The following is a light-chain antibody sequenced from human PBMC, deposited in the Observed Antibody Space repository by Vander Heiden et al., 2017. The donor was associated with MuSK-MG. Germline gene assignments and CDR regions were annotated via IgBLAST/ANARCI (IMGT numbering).Light chain of an antibody. CDR1: QSVRDW. CDR3: QQDNNYPYT. Sequence: DIQMTQSPSTLSANVGDSVTIACRASQSVRDWLAWYQQKPGEAPKLLIDKAANLESGVPSRFNGSGSGTEFTLTISSLQPDDFASYYCQQDNNYPYTFAQGTKLEIK. CDR2: KAA. J-gene: IGKJ2*01. V-gene: IGKV1-5*03.